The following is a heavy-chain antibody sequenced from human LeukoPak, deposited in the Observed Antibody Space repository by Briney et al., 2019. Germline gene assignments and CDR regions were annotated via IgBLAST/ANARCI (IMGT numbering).Heavy chain of an antibody. CDR1: GDSISSYY. CDR2: IYYSGST. Sequence: SETLSLTCTVSGDSISSYYWSWIRQPPGKGLEWIGYIYYSGSTNYNPSLKSRVTISVDTSKNQFSLKLSSVTAADTAVYYCARLTFGGVIAEYYFDYWGQGTLVTVSS. V-gene: IGHV4-59*08. D-gene: IGHD3-16*02. J-gene: IGHJ4*02. CDR3: ARLTFGGVIAEYYFDY.